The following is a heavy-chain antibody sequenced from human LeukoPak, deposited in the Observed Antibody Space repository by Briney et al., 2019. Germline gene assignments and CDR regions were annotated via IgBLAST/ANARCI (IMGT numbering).Heavy chain of an antibody. CDR1: GYNFPIYW. D-gene: IGHD6-13*01. Sequence: GESLQISCQGSGYNFPIYWIGWVRQMPGKGLEWMGIIYPGDSDTRYSPSFQGQVTISADKSISTAYLQWSSLKASDTAMYYCARHAGSWYFDYWGQGTLVTVSS. J-gene: IGHJ4*02. V-gene: IGHV5-51*01. CDR3: ARHAGSWYFDY. CDR2: IYPGDSDT.